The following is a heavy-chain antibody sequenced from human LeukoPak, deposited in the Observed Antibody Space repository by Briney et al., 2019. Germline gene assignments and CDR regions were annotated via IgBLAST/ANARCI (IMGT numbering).Heavy chain of an antibody. CDR2: IIPIFGTA. Sequence: GASVKVSCKASGGTFISYAISWVRQAPGQGLEWMGGIIPIFGTANYAQKFQGRVTITADESTSTAYMELSSLRSEDTAVYYCARVGYYDILTGPTSYYYGMDVWGQGTTVTVSS. D-gene: IGHD3-9*01. J-gene: IGHJ6*02. CDR3: ARVGYYDILTGPTSYYYGMDV. CDR1: GGTFISYA. V-gene: IGHV1-69*13.